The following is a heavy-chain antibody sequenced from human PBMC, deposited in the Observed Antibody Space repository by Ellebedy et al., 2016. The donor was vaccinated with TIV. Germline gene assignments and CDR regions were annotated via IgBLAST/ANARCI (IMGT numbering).Heavy chain of an antibody. Sequence: GESLKISCAASGFTFSNYWMSWVRQAPGKGLEWVANIQQDGSGKYYVDSVKGRFTISRDNAKDSLDLQVNSLRAEDTAVYYCARGWYDSGWYPDAFDIWGQGTMVTVSS. CDR3: ARGWYDSGWYPDAFDI. D-gene: IGHD6-19*01. V-gene: IGHV3-7*01. CDR2: IQQDGSGK. J-gene: IGHJ3*02. CDR1: GFTFSNYW.